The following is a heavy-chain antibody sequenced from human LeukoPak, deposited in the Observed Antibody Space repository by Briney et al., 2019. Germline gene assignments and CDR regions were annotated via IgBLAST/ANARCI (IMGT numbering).Heavy chain of an antibody. V-gene: IGHV4-39*01. J-gene: IGHJ4*02. CDR1: AGSISASTYY. CDR3: ARLFAG. CDR2: IVSSGNT. D-gene: IGHD2-21*01. Sequence: PSETLSLTCTVSAGSISASTYYWGWVRRPPGKGLEWIAKIVSSGNTYYSQCLQSRATMSADTSKNPFSLSLRSVATATTALYYCARLFAGWGQGSQVSVSS.